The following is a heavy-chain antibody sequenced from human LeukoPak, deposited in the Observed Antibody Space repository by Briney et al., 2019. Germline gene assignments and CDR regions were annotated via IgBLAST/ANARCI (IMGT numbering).Heavy chain of an antibody. CDR2: IKSKTDGGTT. J-gene: IGHJ5*02. CDR3: TTALQLWMGDNWFDP. Sequence: PGGSLRLSCAASGFTFSNAWMSWVRQAPGKGLEWVGRIKSKTDGGTTDYAAPVKGRFTISRDDSKNTLYLQMNSLKTEDTAVYYCTTALQLWMGDNWFDPWGQGTLVTVSS. D-gene: IGHD5-18*01. V-gene: IGHV3-15*01. CDR1: GFTFSNAW.